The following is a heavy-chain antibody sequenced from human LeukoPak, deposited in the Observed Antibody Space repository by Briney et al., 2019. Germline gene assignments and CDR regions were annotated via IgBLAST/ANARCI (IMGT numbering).Heavy chain of an antibody. Sequence: SETLSLTCTVSGGSISGYYWSWIRQPPGKGRECVGYIFYSGSTNYNPSLKSRVIISVDTSKNQFSLKLSSVTAADTAVYYCARARYYYDSSGYLYFDYWGQGTLVTVSS. CDR1: GGSISGYY. J-gene: IGHJ4*02. CDR3: ARARYYYDSSGYLYFDY. CDR2: IFYSGST. D-gene: IGHD3-22*01. V-gene: IGHV4-59*01.